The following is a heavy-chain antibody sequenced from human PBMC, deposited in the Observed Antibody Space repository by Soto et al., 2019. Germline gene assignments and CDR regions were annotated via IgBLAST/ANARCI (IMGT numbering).Heavy chain of an antibody. J-gene: IGHJ4*02. V-gene: IGHV1-8*01. D-gene: IGHD4-17*01. CDR3: ARGRSARYGDYAPSDY. CDR1: GYTFTSYD. CDR2: MNPNSGNT. Sequence: QVQLVQSGAEVKKPGASVKVSCKASGYTFTSYDINWVRQATGQGLEWMGWMNPNSGNTGYAQKFQGRVTMTRNTSISTAYMELSSLRSEDTAVYYCARGRSARYGDYAPSDYWGQGTLVTVSS.